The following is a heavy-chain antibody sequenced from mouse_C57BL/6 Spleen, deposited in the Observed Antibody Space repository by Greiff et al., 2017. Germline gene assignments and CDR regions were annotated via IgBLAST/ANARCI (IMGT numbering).Heavy chain of an antibody. J-gene: IGHJ3*01. V-gene: IGHV14-2*01. Sequence: EVQLQESGAELVKPGASVKLSCTASGFNIKDYYMHWVKQRTEQGLEWIGRIDPEDGETKYAPKFQGKATITADTSSNAAYLQLRSLKSEDTAVYYCARSRCDGYFPYWCQGTLVTVSA. CDR1: GFNIKDYY. CDR2: IDPEDGET. D-gene: IGHD2-3*01. CDR3: ARSRCDGYFPY.